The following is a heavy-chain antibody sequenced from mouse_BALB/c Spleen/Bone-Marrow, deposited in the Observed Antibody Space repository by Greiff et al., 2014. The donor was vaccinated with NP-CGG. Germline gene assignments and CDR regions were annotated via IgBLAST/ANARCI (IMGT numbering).Heavy chain of an antibody. D-gene: IGHD4-1*01. J-gene: IGHJ3*01. Sequence: VQLQQSGAELVRPGASVKLSCKASGYTFTSYWINWVKQRPGQGLEWIGNIYPSDSYTNYNQKFKDEATLTVDKSSSTAYMQLSSPASGDSAVYYCPTGTRFAYWGQGTLVTVSA. V-gene: IGHV1-69*02. CDR2: IYPSDSYT. CDR1: GYTFTSYW. CDR3: PTGTRFAY.